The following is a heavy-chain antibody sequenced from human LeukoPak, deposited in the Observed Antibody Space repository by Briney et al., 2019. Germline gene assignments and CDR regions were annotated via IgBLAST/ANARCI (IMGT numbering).Heavy chain of an antibody. Sequence: SETLSLTCTVSGGSVSSFYWTWIRQPPGKGLEWIGYIHYSGSTSYNPSLKSRVTISVDTSKNQFSLKLSSVTAADTAIYFCARHLWLGDPTGFDPWGQGTLVTVSS. V-gene: IGHV4-59*08. J-gene: IGHJ5*02. CDR3: ARHLWLGDPTGFDP. D-gene: IGHD3-10*01. CDR2: IHYSGST. CDR1: GGSVSSFY.